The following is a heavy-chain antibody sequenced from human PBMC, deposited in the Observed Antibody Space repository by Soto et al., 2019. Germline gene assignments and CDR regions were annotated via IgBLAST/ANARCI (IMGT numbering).Heavy chain of an antibody. J-gene: IGHJ4*02. Sequence: SETLSLTCAVSGDSVSNDNYYWSWIRQPPGKGLEWIGYIYYSGTTNYNSYLKSRLSLSVDMSKNQFSLKLASVTAADTAVYFCARSQRGRTAFTFDYWGQGALVAVSS. CDR1: GDSVSNDNYY. CDR2: IYYSGTT. CDR3: ARSQRGRTAFTFDY. V-gene: IGHV4-61*01. D-gene: IGHD3-16*01.